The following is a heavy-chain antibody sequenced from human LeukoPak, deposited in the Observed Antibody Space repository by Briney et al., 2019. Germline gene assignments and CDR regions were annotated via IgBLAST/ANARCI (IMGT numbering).Heavy chain of an antibody. CDR2: ISWNSGSI. Sequence: GGSLRLSCAASGFTFADYAMHWVRQVPGKGLEWVSGISWNSGSIGYAASVTGRFTISRDNAKNSLYLQMNSLRAEDTALYYCAKGTGYSYGNNWFDPWGQGTLVTVSS. CDR1: GFTFADYA. CDR3: AKGTGYSYGNNWFDP. J-gene: IGHJ5*02. V-gene: IGHV3-9*01. D-gene: IGHD5-18*01.